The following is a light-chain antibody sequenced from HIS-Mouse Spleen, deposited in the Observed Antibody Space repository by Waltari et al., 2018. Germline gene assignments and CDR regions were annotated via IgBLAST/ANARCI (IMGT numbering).Light chain of an antibody. CDR3: LLYYGGAQSWV. Sequence: QTVVTQEPSLTVSPGGTVTLTCASSTGAVTSGYYPNWFQQKPGQAPRALIYSTSNNHSWTPARFSGSLLGGKAALTLSGVQPEDEAEYYCLLYYGGAQSWVFGGGTKLTVL. V-gene: IGLV7-43*01. J-gene: IGLJ3*02. CDR2: STS. CDR1: TGAVTSGYY.